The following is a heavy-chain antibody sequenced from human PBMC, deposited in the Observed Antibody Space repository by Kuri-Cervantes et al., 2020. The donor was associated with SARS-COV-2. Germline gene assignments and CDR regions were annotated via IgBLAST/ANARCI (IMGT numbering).Heavy chain of an antibody. CDR3: ARPNWGLDY. CDR1: GFTFTNYW. J-gene: IGHJ4*02. CDR2: INLDGSIT. Sequence: ETLSLTCAASGFTFTNYWMHWVRQAPNKGLVWVSGINLDGSITNYADSVKGRFTISRDNAKNSLYLQMNSLRAEDTAVYYCARPNWGLDYWGQGTLVTVSS. V-gene: IGHV3-74*01. D-gene: IGHD7-27*01.